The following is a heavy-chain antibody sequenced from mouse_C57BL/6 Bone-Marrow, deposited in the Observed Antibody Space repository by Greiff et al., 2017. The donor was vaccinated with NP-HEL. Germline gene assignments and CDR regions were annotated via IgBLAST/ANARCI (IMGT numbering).Heavy chain of an antibody. Sequence: QVHVKQSGAELARPGASVKMSCKASGYTFTSYTMHWVKQRPGQGLEWIGYINPSSGYTKYNQKFKDKATLTADKSSSTAYMQLSSLTSEDFAVYYCARDSSGEGGFAYWGQGTLVTVSA. CDR1: GYTFTSYT. CDR2: INPSSGYT. J-gene: IGHJ3*01. CDR3: ARDSSGEGGFAY. D-gene: IGHD3-2*02. V-gene: IGHV1-4*01.